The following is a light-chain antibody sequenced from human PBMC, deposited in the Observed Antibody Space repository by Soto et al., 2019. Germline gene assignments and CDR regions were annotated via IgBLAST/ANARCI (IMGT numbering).Light chain of an antibody. CDR3: QQYKSWTPIT. CDR1: HSLNTY. CDR2: GAS. V-gene: IGKV3-15*01. Sequence: EILMTQSPASLSVSPGETATLYFRASHSLNTYLAWYQQKPGQAPRLLLYGASTRATGVPPRFSGGGSGTEFTLTISSLQSEDSAIYYCQQYKSWTPITFGQGTRLEIK. J-gene: IGKJ5*01.